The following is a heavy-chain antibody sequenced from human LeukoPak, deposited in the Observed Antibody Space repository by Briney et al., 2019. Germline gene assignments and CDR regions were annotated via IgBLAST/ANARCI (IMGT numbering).Heavy chain of an antibody. D-gene: IGHD6-6*01. CDR3: ARGPRPDYFDY. J-gene: IGHJ4*02. V-gene: IGHV3-23*01. Sequence: GGSLRLSCTASGFTFSSHAMSWVRQAPGKGLEWCSAISGSDVTTYHADSVKGRFTISSDKSKSTLYLQMTSLRAEDTAVYYCARGPRPDYFDYWGQGTLVTVSS. CDR1: GFTFSSHA. CDR2: ISGSDVTT.